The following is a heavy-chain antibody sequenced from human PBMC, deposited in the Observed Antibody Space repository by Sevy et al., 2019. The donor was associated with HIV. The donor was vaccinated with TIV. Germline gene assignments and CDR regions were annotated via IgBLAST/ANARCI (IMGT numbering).Heavy chain of an antibody. Sequence: QLGGSLRLSCEVSGSRFTHSAMTWVRQAPGKGLEWVSTINEIASSIYYAESVRGRFTISRDNSQQTVWLHMTRLTAGDMATYYCARSSYESEAFDIWGQGTLVTVSS. J-gene: IGHJ3*02. CDR3: ARSSYESEAFDI. CDR1: GSRFTHSA. CDR2: INEIASSI. D-gene: IGHD2-21*01. V-gene: IGHV3-23*05.